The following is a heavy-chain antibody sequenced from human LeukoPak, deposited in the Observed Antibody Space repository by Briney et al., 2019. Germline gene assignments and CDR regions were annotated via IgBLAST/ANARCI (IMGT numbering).Heavy chain of an antibody. V-gene: IGHV1-69*01. CDR1: GGTFTSYA. D-gene: IGHD4-17*01. CDR2: IIPIFGTA. J-gene: IGHJ4*02. Sequence: ASVTLSCKASGGTFTSYAISWVRHAPGQGPEWMGGIIPIFGTANYAQKFQGRVTITADESTSTAYMERSSLRSGDTAVYYCARHPTVTTQCGYWGQGTLVTVSS. CDR3: ARHPTVTTQCGY.